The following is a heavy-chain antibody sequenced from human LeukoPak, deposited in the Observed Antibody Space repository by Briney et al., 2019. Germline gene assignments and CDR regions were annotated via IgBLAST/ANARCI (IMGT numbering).Heavy chain of an antibody. V-gene: IGHV3-11*01. D-gene: IGHD2-21*02. Sequence: GGCLRLSCVASGFTFSSHWVSWIRQAPGKGLEWISYISSSGTIMYYADSVKGRFTISRDNAKNSLYLQMNTLRAEDTALYYCARGFVVVTAGHFDSWGQGTLVTVSS. CDR2: ISSSGTIM. CDR3: ARGFVVVTAGHFDS. CDR1: GFTFSSHW. J-gene: IGHJ4*02.